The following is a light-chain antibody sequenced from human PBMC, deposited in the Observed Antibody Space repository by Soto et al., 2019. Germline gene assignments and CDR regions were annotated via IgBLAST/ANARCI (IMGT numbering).Light chain of an antibody. V-gene: IGKV3-20*01. CDR2: GAS. CDR1: QSVSSTY. CDR3: QQYGNSLWT. J-gene: IGKJ1*01. Sequence: EIVRTKSQTTLSVSPGERATLSCRASQSVSSTYLAWYQQKPGQAPRLLIYGASNRAPGIPDRFSGSGSGTDFTLTISRLEPEDFAVYYCQQYGNSLWTFGQGTKVDIK.